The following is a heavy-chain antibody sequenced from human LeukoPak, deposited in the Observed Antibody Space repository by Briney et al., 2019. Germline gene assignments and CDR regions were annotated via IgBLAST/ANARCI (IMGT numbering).Heavy chain of an antibody. CDR1: GFTFSSYE. J-gene: IGHJ6*04. CDR2: ISSSGSTI. CDR3: AELGITMIGGV. D-gene: IGHD3-10*02. Sequence: GGSLRLSCAASGFTFSSYEMNWVRQAPGKGLEWVSYISSSGSTIYYADSVKGRFTICRDNAKNSLYLQMNSLRAEDTAVYYCAELGITMIGGVWGKGTTVTISS. V-gene: IGHV3-48*03.